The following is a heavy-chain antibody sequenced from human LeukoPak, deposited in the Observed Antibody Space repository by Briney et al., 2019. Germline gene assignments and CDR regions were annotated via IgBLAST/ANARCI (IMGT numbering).Heavy chain of an antibody. CDR3: ARGGPAAIPFDY. V-gene: IGHV4-34*01. CDR1: GGSFSGYY. CDR2: INHSGST. J-gene: IGHJ4*02. Sequence: PSETLPLTCAVYGGSFSGYYWSWIRQPPGKGLEWIGEINHSGSTNYNPSLKSRVTISVDTSKNQFSLKLSSVTAADTAVYYCARGGPAAIPFDYWGQGTLVTVSS. D-gene: IGHD2-2*01.